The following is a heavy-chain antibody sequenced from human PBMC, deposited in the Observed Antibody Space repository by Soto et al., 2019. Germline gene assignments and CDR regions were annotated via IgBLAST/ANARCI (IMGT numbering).Heavy chain of an antibody. CDR3: ARGGYYDSSGARNYHYYGMDV. D-gene: IGHD3-22*01. CDR1: GYSFSSYG. Sequence: ASVKVSCKASGYSFSSYGITWVRQAPGQGLEWLGWISPYNDDTKYAQRLQGRVAMTTDTSTRTAYMDIRGLRSDDTAIYYCARGGYYDSSGARNYHYYGMDVWGQGTTVTVSS. CDR2: ISPYNDDT. J-gene: IGHJ6*02. V-gene: IGHV1-18*01.